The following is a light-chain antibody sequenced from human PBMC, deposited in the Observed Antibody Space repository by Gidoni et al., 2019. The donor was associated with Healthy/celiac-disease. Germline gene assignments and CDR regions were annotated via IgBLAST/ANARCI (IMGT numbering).Light chain of an antibody. Sequence: QSVLTQPPSVSDAPRQRVTISCSGSSSNIGNNAVNWYQQLPGKAPKLLIYYDDLLPSGVSDRFSGSKSGTSASLAISGLQSEDEADYYCAAWDDSLPGVVFGGGTKLTVL. CDR3: AAWDDSLPGVV. CDR2: YDD. J-gene: IGLJ2*01. V-gene: IGLV1-36*01. CDR1: SSNIGNNA.